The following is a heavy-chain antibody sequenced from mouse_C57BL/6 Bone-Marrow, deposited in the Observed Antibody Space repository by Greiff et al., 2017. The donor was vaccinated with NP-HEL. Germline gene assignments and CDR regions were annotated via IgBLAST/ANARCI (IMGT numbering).Heavy chain of an antibody. Sequence: VQLKQSGAELVRPGASVKLSCTASGFNIKDYYMHWVKQRPEQGLEWIGRIDPEDGDTEYAPKFQGKATMTADTSSNTAYLQLSSLTSEDTAVYYCTTTVVVPHYFDYWGQGTTLTVSS. CDR2: IDPEDGDT. J-gene: IGHJ2*01. V-gene: IGHV14-1*01. CDR1: GFNIKDYY. D-gene: IGHD1-1*01. CDR3: TTTVVVPHYFDY.